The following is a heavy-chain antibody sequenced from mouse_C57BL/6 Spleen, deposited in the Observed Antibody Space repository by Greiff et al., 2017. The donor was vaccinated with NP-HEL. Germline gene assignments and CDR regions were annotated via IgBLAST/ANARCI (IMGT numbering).Heavy chain of an antibody. J-gene: IGHJ4*01. CDR2: INSDGSST. D-gene: IGHD3-2*02. Sequence: EVQRVESEGGLVQPGSSMKLSCTASGFTFSDYYMAWVRQVPEKGLEWVANINSDGSSTYYLDSLKSRFIISRDNATNILYLQMSSLKSEDTATYYCARDSSGSLAMDYWGQGTSVTVSA. V-gene: IGHV5-16*01. CDR1: GFTFSDYY. CDR3: ARDSSGSLAMDY.